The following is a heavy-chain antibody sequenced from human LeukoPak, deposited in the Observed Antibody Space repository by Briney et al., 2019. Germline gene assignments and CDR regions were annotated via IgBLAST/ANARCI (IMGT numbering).Heavy chain of an antibody. D-gene: IGHD1-7*01. CDR1: GFTFSSYS. J-gene: IGHJ4*02. V-gene: IGHV3-21*01. CDR2: ISSSSSYI. CDR3: ARDTITGTTFDY. Sequence: GGSLRLSCAASGFTFSSYSMNWVRQAPGKGLEWVSSISSSSSYIYYADSVKGRFTISRDNAKNSLYLQMNSLRDEDTAVYYCARDTITGTTFDYWGQGTLVTVSS.